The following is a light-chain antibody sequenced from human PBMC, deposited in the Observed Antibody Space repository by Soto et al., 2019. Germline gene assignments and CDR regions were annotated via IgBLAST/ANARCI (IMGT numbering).Light chain of an antibody. CDR1: SSDIGSNT. Sequence: QSVLTQPPSASWTPGQGVTISCSGSSSDIGSNTVNWYQQLPGTAPKLLIYFNNQRPSGVPDRFSGSKSGTSASLAISGLQSEDEAQYYCAAWDDSLNGPVFGGGTKLTVL. V-gene: IGLV1-44*01. CDR3: AAWDDSLNGPV. J-gene: IGLJ3*02. CDR2: FNN.